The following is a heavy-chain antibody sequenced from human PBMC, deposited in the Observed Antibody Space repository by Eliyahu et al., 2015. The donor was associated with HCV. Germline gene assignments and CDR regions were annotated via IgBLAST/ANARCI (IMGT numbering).Heavy chain of an antibody. Sequence: EVQLVESGGXLVKPGGSLXLSCAASGFTFXKAWMSWVRQAPGKGLEWIGRIKSKTDGGTTDYAAPVKGRFTISRDDSKSTLHLQMNSLKTEDTAVYYCTTGAPGGFDYYLDVWGQGTTVTVSS. CDR3: TTGAPGGFDYYLDV. V-gene: IGHV3-15*01. D-gene: IGHD3-10*01. CDR2: IKSKTDGGTT. J-gene: IGHJ6*03. CDR1: GFTFXKAW.